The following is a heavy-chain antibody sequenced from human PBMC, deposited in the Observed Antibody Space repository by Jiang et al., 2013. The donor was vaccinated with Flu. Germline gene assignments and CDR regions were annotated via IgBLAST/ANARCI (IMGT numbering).Heavy chain of an antibody. J-gene: IGHJ4*02. CDR2: IIPIFGTA. CDR1: TFSSYA. V-gene: IGHV1-69*01. CDR3: ARVGRAAFPGIAVALSGLYFDY. D-gene: IGHD6-19*01. Sequence: TFSSYAISWVRQAPGQGLEWVGGIIPIFGTANYAQKFQGRVTITADESTSTAYMELSSLRSEDTAVYYCARVGRAAFPGIAVALSGLYFDYWGQGTLVTVSS.